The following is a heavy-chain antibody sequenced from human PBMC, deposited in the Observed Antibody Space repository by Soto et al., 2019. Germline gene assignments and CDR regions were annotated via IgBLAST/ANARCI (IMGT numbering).Heavy chain of an antibody. CDR1: GYTFTSYW. CDR2: IYPGDSHI. D-gene: IGHD2-2*01. J-gene: IGHJ3*02. V-gene: IGHV5-51*01. Sequence: GESLKISCKGSGYTFTSYWINWVRQMPGRGLEWMGIIYPGDSHIRYNPSFQGQVTISADKSISTAFLQWSSLKASDTAIYYCARGLSAVPPDPFDIWGQGTMVTVSS. CDR3: ARGLSAVPPDPFDI.